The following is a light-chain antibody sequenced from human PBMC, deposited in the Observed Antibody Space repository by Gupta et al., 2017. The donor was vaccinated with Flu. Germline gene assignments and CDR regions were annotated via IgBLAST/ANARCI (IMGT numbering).Light chain of an antibody. CDR1: QSISSW. V-gene: IGKV1-5*03. Sequence: IKTPQSPSTLSASVGYSVTITYRASQSISSWLAWYQQKPGKAPKLLIYKASSLDSGVPSRFSGSGSGTEFTLTISSLQPDDVATYYCQQYNGCPYTFGQGTKLEIK. CDR3: QQYNGCPYT. CDR2: KAS. J-gene: IGKJ2*01.